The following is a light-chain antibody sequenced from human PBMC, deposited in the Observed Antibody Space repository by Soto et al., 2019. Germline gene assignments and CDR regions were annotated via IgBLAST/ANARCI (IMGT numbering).Light chain of an antibody. J-gene: IGKJ3*01. V-gene: IGKV1-9*01. CDR2: AAS. Sequence: DIQLTQSPSFLSASVGDRVTITCQASQGISSFLAWYQQKPGKAPELLIFAASTLQNGVPSRFSGSGSGTEFTLTISSLQPEDFATYYCLHLNSYSPDTFGPGTKVDVK. CDR1: QGISSF. CDR3: LHLNSYSPDT.